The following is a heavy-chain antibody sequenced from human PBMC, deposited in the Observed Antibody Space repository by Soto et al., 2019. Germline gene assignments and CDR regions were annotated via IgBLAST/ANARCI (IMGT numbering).Heavy chain of an antibody. V-gene: IGHV3-30*18. D-gene: IGHD6-19*01. J-gene: IGHJ4*02. Sequence: QTGGSLRLSCAASGFTFSSYGMHWVRQAPGKGLEWVAVISYDGSNKYYADSVKGRFTISRDNSKNTLYLQMNSLRAEDTAVYYCAKDMWSHSSGWYDYWGQGTLVTVSS. CDR3: AKDMWSHSSGWYDY. CDR2: ISYDGSNK. CDR1: GFTFSSYG.